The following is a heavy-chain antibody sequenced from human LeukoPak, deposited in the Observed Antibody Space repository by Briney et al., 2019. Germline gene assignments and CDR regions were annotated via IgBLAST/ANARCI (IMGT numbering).Heavy chain of an antibody. CDR3: ARDYDFWSGYYHNPHANDAFDI. D-gene: IGHD3-3*01. V-gene: IGHV1-69*13. Sequence: SVKVSCKASGGTFSSYAISWVRQAPGQGLEWMGGIIPIFGTANYAQKFQGRVTVTADESTSTAYMELSSLRSEDTAVYYCARDYDFWSGYYHNPHANDAFDIWGQGTMVTVSS. CDR2: IIPIFGTA. J-gene: IGHJ3*02. CDR1: GGTFSSYA.